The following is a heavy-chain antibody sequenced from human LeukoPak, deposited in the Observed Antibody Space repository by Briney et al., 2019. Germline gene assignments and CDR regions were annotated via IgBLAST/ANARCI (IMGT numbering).Heavy chain of an antibody. V-gene: IGHV1-8*03. D-gene: IGHD3-22*01. CDR1: GYTFTSYD. CDR3: AGNYYDSSGKAFDI. Sequence: GASVKVSCKASGYTFTSYDINWVRQAPGQGLEWMGWMNPNSGNTDYAQKFQGRVTITRNTSISTAYMELSSLRSEDTAVYYCAGNYYDSSGKAFDIWGQGTMVTVSS. CDR2: MNPNSGNT. J-gene: IGHJ3*02.